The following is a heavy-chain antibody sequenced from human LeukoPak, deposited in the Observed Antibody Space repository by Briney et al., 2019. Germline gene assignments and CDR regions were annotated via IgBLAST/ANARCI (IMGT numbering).Heavy chain of an antibody. D-gene: IGHD3-3*01. CDR3: ARDSKFWSGYYTLANFDY. V-gene: IGHV3-48*01. CDR2: ISSSSSSTI. J-gene: IGHJ4*02. CDR1: GFTFSSYS. Sequence: GGSLRLSCAASGFTFSSYSMNWVRQAPGKGLEWVSYISSSSSSTIYYADSVKGRFTISRDNAKNSLYLQMNSLRAEDTAVYYCARDSKFWSGYYTLANFDYWGQGTLVTVSS.